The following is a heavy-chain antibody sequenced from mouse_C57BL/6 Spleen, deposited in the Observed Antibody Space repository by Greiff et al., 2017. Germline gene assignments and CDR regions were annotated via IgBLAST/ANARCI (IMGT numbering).Heavy chain of an antibody. CDR1: GYTFTDYE. CDR3: TRGDGYFAY. J-gene: IGHJ3*01. CDR2: IDPETGGT. D-gene: IGHD2-3*01. Sequence: LQESGAELVRPGASVTLSCKASGYTFTDYEMHWVKQTPVHGLEWIGAIDPETGGTAYNQKFKGKAILTADKSSSTAYMELRSLTSEDSAVYYCTRGDGYFAYWGQGTLVTVSA. V-gene: IGHV1-15*01.